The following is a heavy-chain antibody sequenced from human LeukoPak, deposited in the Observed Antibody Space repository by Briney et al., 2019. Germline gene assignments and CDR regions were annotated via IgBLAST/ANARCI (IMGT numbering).Heavy chain of an antibody. V-gene: IGHV4-59*01. J-gene: IGHJ3*02. CDR1: GGSISSYY. CDR2: IYYSGST. D-gene: IGHD6-13*01. Sequence: SETLSLTCTVSGGSISSYYWSWIRQPPGKGLEWIGYIYYSGSTNYNPSLKSRVTISVDTSKNQFSLKLSSVTAADTAVYYCARGSSSWYHAFDIWGQGTMVTVSS. CDR3: ARGSSSWYHAFDI.